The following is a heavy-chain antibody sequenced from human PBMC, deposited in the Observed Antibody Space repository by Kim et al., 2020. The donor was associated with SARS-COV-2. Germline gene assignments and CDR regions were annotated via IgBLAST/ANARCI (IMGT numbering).Heavy chain of an antibody. V-gene: IGHV3-33*01. CDR3: ARAPVGAVANDY. Sequence: GGSLRLSCAASGFTFSSYGMHWVRQAPGKGLEWVAVIWYDGSNKYYADSVKGRFTISRDNSKNTLYLKMNSLRAEDTAVYYCARAPVGAVANDYWGQGTLVTVSS. CDR1: GFTFSSYG. J-gene: IGHJ4*02. CDR2: IWYDGSNK. D-gene: IGHD6-19*01.